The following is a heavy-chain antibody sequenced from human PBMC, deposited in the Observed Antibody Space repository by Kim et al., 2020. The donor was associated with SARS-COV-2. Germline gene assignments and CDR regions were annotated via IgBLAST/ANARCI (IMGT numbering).Heavy chain of an antibody. CDR2: IYTSGST. V-gene: IGHV4-4*07. Sequence: SETLSLTCTVSGGSISSYYWSWIRQPAGKGLEWIGRIYTSGSTNYNPSLKSRVTMSVDTSKNQFSLKLSSVTAADTAVYYCASEGPVRYFDWHHIYYYGMDVWGQGTTVTVSS. J-gene: IGHJ6*02. D-gene: IGHD3-9*01. CDR3: ASEGPVRYFDWHHIYYYGMDV. CDR1: GGSISSYY.